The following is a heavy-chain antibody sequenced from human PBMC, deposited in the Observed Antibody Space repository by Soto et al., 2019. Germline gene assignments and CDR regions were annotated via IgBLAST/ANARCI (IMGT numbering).Heavy chain of an antibody. D-gene: IGHD3-3*01. CDR1: GYTFTSYA. V-gene: IGHV1-3*01. Sequence: ASVKVSCKASGYTFTSYAMHWVRQAPGQRPEWMGWINAGNGNTKYSQKFQGRVTITRDTSASTAYMELSSLRSEDTAVYYCASQGFWSGYYFDYWGQGTLVTVSS. CDR2: INAGNGNT. J-gene: IGHJ4*02. CDR3: ASQGFWSGYYFDY.